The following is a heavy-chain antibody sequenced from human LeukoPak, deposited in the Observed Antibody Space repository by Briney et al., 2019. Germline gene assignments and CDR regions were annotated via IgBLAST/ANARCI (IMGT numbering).Heavy chain of an antibody. CDR2: IYSGGST. CDR3: ARAGYCSSTSCEVEVEYYYYYMDV. V-gene: IGHV3-53*01. J-gene: IGHJ6*03. CDR1: GFTVSSNY. D-gene: IGHD2-2*01. Sequence: GGSLRLSCAASGFTVSSNYMSWVRQAPGKGLEWVSVIYSGGSTYYADSVKGRFTISRDNAKNSLYLQMNSLRAEDTAVYYCARAGYCSSTSCEVEVEYYYYYMDVWGKGTTVTISS.